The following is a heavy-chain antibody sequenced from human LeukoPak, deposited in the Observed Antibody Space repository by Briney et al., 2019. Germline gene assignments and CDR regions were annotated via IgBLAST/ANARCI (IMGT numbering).Heavy chain of an antibody. CDR3: AKSTGYSTTGRDFDS. CDR2: ISGGGATT. CDR1: GFTFSSYA. J-gene: IGHJ4*02. V-gene: IGHV3-23*01. Sequence: GGSLRLSCAASGFTFSSYAMSWVRQAPGKGLEWVSDISGGGATTFYADSVKGRFTISRDNSKNTLYLQLSSLRAEDTAVYYCAKSTGYSTTGRDFDSWGRGTLVTASS. D-gene: IGHD6-13*01.